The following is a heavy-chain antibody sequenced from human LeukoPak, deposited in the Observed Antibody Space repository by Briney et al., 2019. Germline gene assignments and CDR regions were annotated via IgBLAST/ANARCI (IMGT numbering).Heavy chain of an antibody. CDR1: GYTFTGYY. D-gene: IGHD2-2*01. V-gene: IGHV1-2*02. Sequence: ASVKVSCKASGYTFTGYYMHWVRQALGQGLEWMGWINPNSGGTNYAQKFQGRVTMTRDTSISTAYMELSRLRSDDTAVYYCARDESSSTSCTDVWGKGTTVTVSS. CDR2: INPNSGGT. CDR3: ARDESSSTSCTDV. J-gene: IGHJ6*04.